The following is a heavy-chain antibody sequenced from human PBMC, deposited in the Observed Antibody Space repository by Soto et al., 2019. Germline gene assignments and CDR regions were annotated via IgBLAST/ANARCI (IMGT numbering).Heavy chain of an antibody. Sequence: GVSLRLSCAASGFTFSSYAMSWVRQAPGKGLEWVSAISGSGGSTYYADSVKGRFTISRDNSKNTLYLQMNSLRAEDTAVYYCAKGVQVYDILTGYLPQYYFDYWGQGTLVTVSS. CDR3: AKGVQVYDILTGYLPQYYFDY. CDR1: GFTFSSYA. J-gene: IGHJ4*02. V-gene: IGHV3-23*01. D-gene: IGHD3-9*01. CDR2: ISGSGGST.